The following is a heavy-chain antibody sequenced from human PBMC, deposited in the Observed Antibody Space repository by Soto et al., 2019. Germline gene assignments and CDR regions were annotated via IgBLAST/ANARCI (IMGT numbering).Heavy chain of an antibody. J-gene: IGHJ6*02. CDR2: IIPIFGTA. CDR3: ARVSNYDSSGYYFSPSYYYYYGMDV. D-gene: IGHD3-22*01. Sequence: QVQLVQSGAEVKKPGSSVKVSCKASGGTFSSYAISWVRQAPGQGLEWMGGIIPIFGTANYAQKFQGRVTITADESTSTAYMELSSLRSEDTAVYYCARVSNYDSSGYYFSPSYYYYYGMDVWGQGTTVTVSS. V-gene: IGHV1-69*01. CDR1: GGTFSSYA.